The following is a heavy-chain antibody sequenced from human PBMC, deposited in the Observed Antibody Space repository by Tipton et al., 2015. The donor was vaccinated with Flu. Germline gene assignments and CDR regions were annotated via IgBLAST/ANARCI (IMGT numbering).Heavy chain of an antibody. CDR2: IYYSCGT. D-gene: IGHD2-15*01. Sequence: TLSLTCTVSGSAFTTSIYYWVWCRQPPGKGMEWIGSIYYSCGTYCYPSIKSRVTISVDTSKNQFSLKLSSVTAADTAVYYGARGVVVAAPLDYWGQGTLVTVSS. CDR1: GSAFTTSIYY. CDR3: ARGVVVAAPLDY. V-gene: IGHV4-39*07. J-gene: IGHJ4*02.